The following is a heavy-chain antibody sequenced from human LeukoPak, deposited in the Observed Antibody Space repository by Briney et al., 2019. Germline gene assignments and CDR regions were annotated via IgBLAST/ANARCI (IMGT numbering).Heavy chain of an antibody. J-gene: IGHJ4*02. Sequence: GGSLRLSCAASGFTFSSYSMNWVRQAPGKGLEWVSSISSSSYIYYADSVKGRFTISRDNAKNSLYLQMNSLRAEDTAVYYCARGYDSSGYYYWGQGTLVTVSS. D-gene: IGHD3-22*01. V-gene: IGHV3-21*01. CDR1: GFTFSSYS. CDR3: ARGYDSSGYYY. CDR2: ISSSSYI.